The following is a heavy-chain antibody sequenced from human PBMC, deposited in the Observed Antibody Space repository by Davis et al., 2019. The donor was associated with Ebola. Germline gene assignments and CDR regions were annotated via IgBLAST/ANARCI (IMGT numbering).Heavy chain of an antibody. CDR1: GGSFSGYY. J-gene: IGHJ5*02. CDR3: ARGYSSWFDP. V-gene: IGHV4-34*01. CDR2: INHSGST. Sequence: SETLSLTCAVYGGSFSGYYSSWIRQPPGKGLEWIGEINHSGSTNYNPSLKSRVTISVDTSKNQFSLKLSSVTAADTAVYYCARGYSSWFDPWGQGTLVTVSS. D-gene: IGHD5-18*01.